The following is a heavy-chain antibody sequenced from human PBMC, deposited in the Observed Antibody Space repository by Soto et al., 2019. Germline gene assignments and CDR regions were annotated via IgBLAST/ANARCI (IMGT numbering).Heavy chain of an antibody. CDR3: AKDPHIYCGGDCYAWINWYFDL. CDR2: ISRSGDTT. V-gene: IGHV3-23*01. CDR1: GFTFSSYA. J-gene: IGHJ2*01. D-gene: IGHD2-21*02. Sequence: EVQVLESGGGLVQPGGSLRLSCAASGFTFSSYAMSWVRQAPGKGLEWVSTISRSGDTTYYADSVKGRFTVSRDNSKNTLYLQMNTLRTEDTAVYYCAKDPHIYCGGDCYAWINWYFDLWGRGTLVTVSS.